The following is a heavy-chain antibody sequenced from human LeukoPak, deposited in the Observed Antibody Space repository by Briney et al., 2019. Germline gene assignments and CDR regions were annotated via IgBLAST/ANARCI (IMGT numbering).Heavy chain of an antibody. D-gene: IGHD1-26*01. Sequence: SGTLSLTCAVSGGSILTTNWWSWVRQPPGKGLEWIGEVHLSGASNYNPSLKSRVNMSIDKSKNQLSLELTSVTAADTAIYYCTRESGAFSPFGSWGQGTLVTVSS. CDR3: TRESGAFSPFGS. J-gene: IGHJ4*02. CDR2: VHLSGAS. V-gene: IGHV4-4*02. CDR1: GGSILTTNW.